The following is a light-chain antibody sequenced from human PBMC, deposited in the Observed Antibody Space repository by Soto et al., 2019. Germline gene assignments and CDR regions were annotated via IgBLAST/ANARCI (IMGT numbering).Light chain of an antibody. CDR2: GAS. CDR1: QSVSSN. Sequence: EIEMTQSPATLSVSPGERATLSCRASQSVSSNLAWYQQKPGQAPRLLIYGASTRATGIPARFSGSGSGTEFTLTISSLQSEDFAVYYCQQYNNGPQTFGQGTKLEIK. V-gene: IGKV3-15*01. J-gene: IGKJ2*01. CDR3: QQYNNGPQT.